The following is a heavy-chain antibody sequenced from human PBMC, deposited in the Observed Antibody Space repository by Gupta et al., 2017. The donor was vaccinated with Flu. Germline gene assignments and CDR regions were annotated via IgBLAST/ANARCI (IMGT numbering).Heavy chain of an antibody. D-gene: IGHD2-2*01. CDR2: TYSGGTT. CDR3: ARGYCSTTSCHDAFDI. CDR1: GLAVRGNS. J-gene: IGHJ3*02. Sequence: LVETSGGLIQPGDALRFHCISSGLAVRGNSMTLFRQAPGKGLEWVSLTYSGGTTYYADSVKGRFTISRDRSKNTLYLQVNSLRAEDTAVYYCARGYCSTTSCHDAFDIWGQGTLVTVSS. V-gene: IGHV3-53*02.